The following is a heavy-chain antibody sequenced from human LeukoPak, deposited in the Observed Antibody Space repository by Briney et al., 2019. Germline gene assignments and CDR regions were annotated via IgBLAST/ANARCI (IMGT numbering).Heavy chain of an antibody. CDR2: ISSSSTYI. J-gene: IGHJ5*02. V-gene: IGHV3-21*01. Sequence: PGGSLRLSCAASAFTFSSYSMNWVRQAPGKGLEWVSSISSSSTYIYYADSVKGRFTISRDNARNSLSLQMNSLRVEDTAVYYCASQSYARFDPWGQGTLVTVSS. CDR1: AFTFSSYS. D-gene: IGHD3-16*01. CDR3: ASQSYARFDP.